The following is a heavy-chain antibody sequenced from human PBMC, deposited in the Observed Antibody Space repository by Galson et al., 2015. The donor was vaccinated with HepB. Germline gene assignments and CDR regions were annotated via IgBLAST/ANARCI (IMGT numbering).Heavy chain of an antibody. Sequence: SLRLSCAAPGFTFSSYIMNWVRQAPGKGLEWVSSISSSSTYIYYADSVKGRFTISRDNAKNSLFLQMKSLRVEDTGLYFCARAGYGSGTARTAGAFDIWGRGTWVAV. CDR1: GFTFSSYI. V-gene: IGHV3-21*04. CDR2: ISSSSTYI. CDR3: ARAGYGSGTARTAGAFDI. J-gene: IGHJ3*02. D-gene: IGHD3-10*01.